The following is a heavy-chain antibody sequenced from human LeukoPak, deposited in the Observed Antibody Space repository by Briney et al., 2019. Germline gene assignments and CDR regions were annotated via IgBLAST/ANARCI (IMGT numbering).Heavy chain of an antibody. J-gene: IGHJ4*02. V-gene: IGHV4-4*07. Sequence: PSETLSLTCTVSGGSTSSYYWSWIRQPAGKGLEWIGRIYTSGSTNYNPSLKSRVTMSVDTSKNQFSLKLSSATAADTAVYYCAAGDYGGNSVDYWGQGTLVTVSS. D-gene: IGHD4-23*01. CDR1: GGSTSSYY. CDR3: AAGDYGGNSVDY. CDR2: IYTSGST.